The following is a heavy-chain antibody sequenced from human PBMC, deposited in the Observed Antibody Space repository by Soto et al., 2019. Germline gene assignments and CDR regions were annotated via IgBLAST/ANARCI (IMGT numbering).Heavy chain of an antibody. J-gene: IGHJ4*02. Sequence: QVQLQESGPGLVKPSETLSLTCTVSGGSISSYYWSWIRQPPGKGLEWIGDIYYSGSTNYNPSIKSRVTISVDTSKIQFSLKLSSVTAADTAVYYCARVYGGYLDYWGQGTLVTVSS. CDR3: ARVYGGYLDY. CDR1: GGSISSYY. D-gene: IGHD2-15*01. V-gene: IGHV4-59*01. CDR2: IYYSGST.